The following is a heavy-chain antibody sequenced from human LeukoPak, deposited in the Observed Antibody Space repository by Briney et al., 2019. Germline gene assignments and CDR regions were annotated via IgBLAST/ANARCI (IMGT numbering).Heavy chain of an antibody. CDR2: IYSGGST. CDR1: GFTVSSNY. D-gene: IGHD3-10*01. V-gene: IGHV3-53*01. Sequence: QTGGSLRLSCAASGFTVSSNYMSWVRQAPGKGLEWVSVIYSGGSTYYADSVKGRFTISRDNSKNTLYLQMNSLRAEDTAAYYCAREVYGSGSSFDYWGQGTLVTVSS. J-gene: IGHJ4*02. CDR3: AREVYGSGSSFDY.